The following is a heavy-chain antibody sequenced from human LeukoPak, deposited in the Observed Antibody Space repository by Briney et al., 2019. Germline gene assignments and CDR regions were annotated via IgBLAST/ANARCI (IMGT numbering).Heavy chain of an antibody. D-gene: IGHD4-17*01. Sequence: GGSLRLSCAASGFTFSYYGMHWVRQAPGKGLVWVSRINSDGSSTSYADSVKGRFTISRDNAKNTLYLQMNSLRAEDTAVYYCARAAEAGDYVFHWGQGTLVTVSS. CDR2: INSDGSST. V-gene: IGHV3-74*01. J-gene: IGHJ4*02. CDR3: ARAAEAGDYVFH. CDR1: GFTFSYYG.